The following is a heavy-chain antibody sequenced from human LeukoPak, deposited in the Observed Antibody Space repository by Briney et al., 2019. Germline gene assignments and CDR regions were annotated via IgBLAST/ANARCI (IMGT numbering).Heavy chain of an antibody. CDR2: ISGSGGST. Sequence: PGGSPRLSCAASGFTFSSYVMGWVRQAPGKGLEWVSGISGSGGSTYYADSVKGRFTISRDNSKNTLYLQMNTLRVEDTAVYYCAKGGMVRGEYDYWGQGTLVTVSS. J-gene: IGHJ4*02. V-gene: IGHV3-23*01. D-gene: IGHD3-10*01. CDR1: GFTFSSYV. CDR3: AKGGMVRGEYDY.